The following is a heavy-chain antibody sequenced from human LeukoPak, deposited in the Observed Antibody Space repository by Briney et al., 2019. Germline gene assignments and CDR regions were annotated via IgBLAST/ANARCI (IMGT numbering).Heavy chain of an antibody. Sequence: GGSLRLSCAASGFTFSSYAMSWVRQAPGKGLEWVSAISGSGGSTYYADSVKGRFTISRDNSKNTLYLQMNSLRAEDTAVYYCAEILGMAMAASFGYWGQGTLVTVSS. V-gene: IGHV3-23*01. CDR1: GFTFSSYA. CDR3: AEILGMAMAASFGY. J-gene: IGHJ4*02. D-gene: IGHD5-24*01. CDR2: ISGSGGST.